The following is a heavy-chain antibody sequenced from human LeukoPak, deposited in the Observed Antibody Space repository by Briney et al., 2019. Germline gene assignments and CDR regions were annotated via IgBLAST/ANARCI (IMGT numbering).Heavy chain of an antibody. CDR2: MSGSGGST. CDR3: AKEDTNSVDY. Sequence: GGSLRLSCVGSGFIFNDYSMNWVRQAPGKGLEWVSGMSGSGGSTYYADSVKGRFTISRDNSNNTLYLQMNSLRAEDTAIYYCAKEDTNSVDYWGQGTLVAVSS. D-gene: IGHD5-18*01. V-gene: IGHV3-23*01. CDR1: GFIFNDYS. J-gene: IGHJ4*02.